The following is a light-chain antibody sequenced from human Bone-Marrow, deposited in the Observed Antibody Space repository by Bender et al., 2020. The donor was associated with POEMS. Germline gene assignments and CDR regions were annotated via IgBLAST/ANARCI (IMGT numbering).Light chain of an antibody. J-gene: IGLJ1*01. V-gene: IGLV2-23*02. Sequence: QSALTQPASVSGSPGQSITISCTGTSSDVGGYNLVSWYQHHPGKAPKHLISEVTKRPSGVSDRFSGSKSGNTASLTISGLQAEDEADYYCCSYAGSYTYVFGTGTKVTVL. CDR3: CSYAGSYTYV. CDR1: SSDVGGYNL. CDR2: EVT.